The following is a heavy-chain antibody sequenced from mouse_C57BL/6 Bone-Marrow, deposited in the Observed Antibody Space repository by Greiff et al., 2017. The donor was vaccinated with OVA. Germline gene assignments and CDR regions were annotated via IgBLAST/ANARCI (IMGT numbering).Heavy chain of an antibody. Sequence: VQLQESGTELVKPGTSVKLSCKASGYTFTSYWMHWVKQRPGQGLEWIGNINPSNGDSNYNEKFKNKATLTVDKSSSTAYMQLSSLTSEDSAVYDCARWGLYSNFGAMDYWGQGTSVTVSS. CDR1: GYTFTSYW. D-gene: IGHD2-5*01. V-gene: IGHV1-53*01. J-gene: IGHJ4*01. CDR2: INPSNGDS. CDR3: ARWGLYSNFGAMDY.